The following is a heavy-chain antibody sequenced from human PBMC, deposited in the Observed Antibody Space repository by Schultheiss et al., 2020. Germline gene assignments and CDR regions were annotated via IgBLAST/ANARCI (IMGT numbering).Heavy chain of an antibody. D-gene: IGHD2-15*01. Sequence: SQTLSHTCAVYGGSFSGYYWSWIRQPPGKGLEWIGSIYYSGSTYYNPSLRSRVTISVDTSKNQLSLRLSSVTAVDTAVYYCARSCSGGTCSGTIFDSWGQGTMVTVSS. J-gene: IGHJ4*02. CDR2: IYYSGST. V-gene: IGHV4-34*01. CDR1: GGSFSGYY. CDR3: ARSCSGGTCSGTIFDS.